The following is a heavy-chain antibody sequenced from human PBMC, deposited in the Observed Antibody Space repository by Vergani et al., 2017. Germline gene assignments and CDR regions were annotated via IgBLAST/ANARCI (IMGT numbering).Heavy chain of an antibody. D-gene: IGHD3-9*01. CDR3: ARLNFFEYDILTGYSHFDY. Sequence: QLQLQESGPGLVKPSETLSLTCTVSGGSLSSSSYYWGWIRQPPGKGLEWIGSIYYSGNTYYNPPLQSRVTISVDTYKNQFSLKLSSVTAADTAVYYCARLNFFEYDILTGYSHFDYWGQGTLVTVSS. V-gene: IGHV4-39*01. CDR2: IYYSGNT. J-gene: IGHJ4*02. CDR1: GGSLSSSSYY.